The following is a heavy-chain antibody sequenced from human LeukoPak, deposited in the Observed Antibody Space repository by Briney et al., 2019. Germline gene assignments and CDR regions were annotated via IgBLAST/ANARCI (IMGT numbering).Heavy chain of an antibody. CDR1: GGTFSSYT. J-gene: IGHJ6*03. V-gene: IGHV1-2*02. CDR3: ARDLNYYYYMDV. CDR2: INPNSGGT. Sequence: ASVKVSCKASGGTFSSYTINWVRQAPGQGLEWMGWINPNSGGTNYAQKFQGRVTMTRDTSISTAYMELSRLRSDDTAVYYCARDLNYYYYMDVWGKGTTVTVSS.